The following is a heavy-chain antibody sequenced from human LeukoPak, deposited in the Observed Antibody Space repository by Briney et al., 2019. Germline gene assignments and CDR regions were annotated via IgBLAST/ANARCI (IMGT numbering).Heavy chain of an antibody. CDR3: AGYSYGSGSYAFDI. V-gene: IGHV4-31*03. Sequence: SQTLSLTCTVSGGSISSGGDYWSWIRQHPGKGLEWIGYIYYSGSTYYNPSLKSRVTMSVDTSNNQFSLKLSSVTAADTAVYYCAGYSYGSGSYAFDIWGQGTMVTVSS. D-gene: IGHD3-10*01. CDR2: IYYSGST. CDR1: GGSISSGGDY. J-gene: IGHJ3*02.